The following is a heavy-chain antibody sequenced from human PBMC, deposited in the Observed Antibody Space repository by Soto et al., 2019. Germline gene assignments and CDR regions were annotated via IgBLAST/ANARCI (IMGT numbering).Heavy chain of an antibody. D-gene: IGHD3-22*01. Sequence: PSETLSLTCAVSGGSISSGGYSWSWIRQPPGKGLEWIGYIYHSGSTYYNPSLKSRVTISVDRSKNQFSLKLSPVTATDTAVYYCASQHYYDSSGYYVVYWGQGTLVTVSS. V-gene: IGHV4-30-2*01. CDR2: IYHSGST. CDR1: GGSISSGGYS. J-gene: IGHJ4*02. CDR3: ASQHYYDSSGYYVVY.